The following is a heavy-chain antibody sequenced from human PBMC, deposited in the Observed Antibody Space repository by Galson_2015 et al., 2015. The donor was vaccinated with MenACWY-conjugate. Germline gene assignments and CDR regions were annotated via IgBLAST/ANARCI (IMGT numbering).Heavy chain of an antibody. Sequence: SLRLSCAASGFTFSSYGMHWVRQAPGKGLEWVAVISYDGSNKYYADSVKGRFTISRDNSKNTLYLQMNSLRAEDTAVYYCAKSGGTMIERIDYWGQGTLVTVSS. CDR3: AKSGGTMIERIDY. V-gene: IGHV3-30*18. J-gene: IGHJ4*02. CDR2: ISYDGSNK. D-gene: IGHD3-22*01. CDR1: GFTFSSYG.